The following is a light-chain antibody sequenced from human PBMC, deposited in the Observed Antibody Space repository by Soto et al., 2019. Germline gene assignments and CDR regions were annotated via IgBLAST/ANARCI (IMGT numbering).Light chain of an antibody. CDR2: GAS. J-gene: IGKJ1*01. V-gene: IGKV1-6*01. CDR3: LQDHNYPRT. Sequence: AIQMTQSPSSLSASVGDRVTITCRASEDIRKELSWYQQKPGKAPNVLIYGASSSQSGVPSRFSGSGSGTDITLTISSLQPEDFATYYCLQDHNYPRTFGQGTKVEVK. CDR1: EDIRKE.